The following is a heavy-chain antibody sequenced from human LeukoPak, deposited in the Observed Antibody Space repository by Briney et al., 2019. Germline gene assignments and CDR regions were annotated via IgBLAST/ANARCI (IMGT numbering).Heavy chain of an antibody. J-gene: IGHJ5*01. CDR3: ARLTLTGVGGRGWFDS. Sequence: SETLSLTCFVSGDSITNSGWSWGWVRQPPGKGLEWIGTMPYDENVSDWGMPSYNPSLKSRVTISADTSKNHLSLKVNSVTAADTASYYCARLTLTGVGGRGWFDSWGQGALVIVSS. D-gene: IGHD3-3*01. V-gene: IGHV4-39*02. CDR1: GDSITNSGWS. CDR2: MPYDENVSDWGMP.